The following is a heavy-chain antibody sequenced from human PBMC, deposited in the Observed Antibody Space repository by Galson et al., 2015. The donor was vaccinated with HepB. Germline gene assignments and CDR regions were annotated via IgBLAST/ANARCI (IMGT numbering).Heavy chain of an antibody. Sequence: SLRLSCAASGFTFSAYDMYWVRQAPGKGLEWVSSITTSSSYIYYADSMRGRFTISRDNAKNSLFLQMDSLRAEDTAVYYCAKAGCSGAGCYLRYSWIDSWGLGTLVTVSS. CDR1: GFTFSAYD. CDR2: ITTSSSYI. V-gene: IGHV3-21*06. CDR3: AKAGCSGAGCYLRYSWIDS. D-gene: IGHD2-2*01. J-gene: IGHJ5*01.